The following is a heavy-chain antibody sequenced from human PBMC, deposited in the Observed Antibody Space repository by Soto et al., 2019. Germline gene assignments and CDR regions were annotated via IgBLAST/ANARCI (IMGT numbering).Heavy chain of an antibody. Sequence: EVPLLESGGGLVQPGGSLRLSCAASGFTFSSYAMSWVRQAPGKGLEWVSVISGSGGSTYYADSVKGRFTISRDNSKNTPYLQMNSLRAEDTAVYYGAKRGCGSQCDSWGQGTLVTVSS. V-gene: IGHV3-23*01. CDR2: ISGSGGST. J-gene: IGHJ4*02. CDR3: AKRGCGSQCDS. D-gene: IGHD1-26*01. CDR1: GFTFSSYA.